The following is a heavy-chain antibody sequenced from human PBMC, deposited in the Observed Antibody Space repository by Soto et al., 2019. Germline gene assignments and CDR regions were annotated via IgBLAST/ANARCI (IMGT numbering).Heavy chain of an antibody. CDR1: GGSISSYY. J-gene: IGHJ3*02. D-gene: IGHD3-22*01. V-gene: IGHV4-59*01. Sequence: QVQLQESGPGLVKPSETLSLTCSVSGGSISSYYWSWIRQPPGKGLEWIAYIYYSGTSYNPSLKHLASIPLDTSNNRFSLRMSSVTAVDTAVYYWARKYDGRGPHSGGSAFDIWGQGTMVTVS. CDR3: ARKYDGRGPHSGGSAFDI. CDR2: IYYSGT.